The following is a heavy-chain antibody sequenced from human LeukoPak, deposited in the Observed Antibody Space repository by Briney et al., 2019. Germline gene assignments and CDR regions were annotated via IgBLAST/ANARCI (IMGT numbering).Heavy chain of an antibody. CDR2: IYYSGST. Sequence: PSETLSLTCTVSGGSISSSSYYWGWIRQPPGKGLEWIGSIYYSGSTYYNPSLKSRVTISVDTSKNQFSLKLSSVTAADTAVYYCAGQYYYDSSGYSSYFDYWGQGTLVTVSS. CDR3: AGQYYYDSSGYSSYFDY. J-gene: IGHJ4*02. CDR1: GGSISSSSYY. D-gene: IGHD3-22*01. V-gene: IGHV4-39*01.